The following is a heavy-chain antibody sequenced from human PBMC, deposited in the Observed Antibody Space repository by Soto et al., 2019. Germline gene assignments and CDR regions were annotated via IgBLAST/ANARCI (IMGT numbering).Heavy chain of an antibody. Sequence: SVKVSCKASGCTFSSYAISWVRQAPGQGLEWMGGIIPIFGTANYAQKFQGRVTITADESTSTAYMELSSLRSEDTAVYYCATNYDSSGYYLDYWGQGTLVTVSS. CDR2: IIPIFGTA. V-gene: IGHV1-69*13. CDR3: ATNYDSSGYYLDY. D-gene: IGHD3-22*01. J-gene: IGHJ4*02. CDR1: GCTFSSYA.